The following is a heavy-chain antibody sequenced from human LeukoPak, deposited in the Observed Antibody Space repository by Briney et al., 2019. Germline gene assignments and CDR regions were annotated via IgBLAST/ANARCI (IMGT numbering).Heavy chain of an antibody. CDR2: INPRGGAT. V-gene: IGHV1-46*01. CDR1: GYTFTSYY. D-gene: IGHD2-2*01. J-gene: IGHJ4*02. CDR3: VGGYADKGRRMDY. Sequence: GASVKVSCKASGYTFTSYYMHWVRQAPGQGLDWMGIINPRGGATTYTQKFQGRITMTTDTSTSALYMELSSLRSDDMAVYYCVGGYADKGRRMDYWGQGTLVTVSS.